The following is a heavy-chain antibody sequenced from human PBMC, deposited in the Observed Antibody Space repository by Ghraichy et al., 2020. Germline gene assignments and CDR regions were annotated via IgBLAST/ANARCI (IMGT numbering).Heavy chain of an antibody. Sequence: LSLTCAASGFTFSSYSMNWVRQAPGKGLEWVSVISGSGGITYFADSVKGRFTIARDNSKNTLSLQMNSLRAEDTAVYYCAKSVTRGAFDIWGQGTMVTVSS. CDR2: ISGSGGIT. CDR1: GFTFSSYS. V-gene: IGHV3-23*01. CDR3: AKSVTRGAFDI. J-gene: IGHJ3*02.